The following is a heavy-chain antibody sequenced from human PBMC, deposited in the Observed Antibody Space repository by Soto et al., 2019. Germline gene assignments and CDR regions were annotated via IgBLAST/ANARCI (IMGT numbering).Heavy chain of an antibody. J-gene: IGHJ4*02. D-gene: IGHD5-18*01. CDR3: ARDAFYSGYSFGYDFDY. V-gene: IGHV3-30-3*01. CDR1: GFTFSSYA. Sequence: QVQLVESGGGVVQPGRSLRLSCAASGFTFSSYAMHWVRQAPGKGLEWVAVISYDGSTKYYADSVKGRFTISRDNSKNTLYLQINSLRTEDTAVFYCARDAFYSGYSFGYDFDYWGQGTLVTVSS. CDR2: ISYDGSTK.